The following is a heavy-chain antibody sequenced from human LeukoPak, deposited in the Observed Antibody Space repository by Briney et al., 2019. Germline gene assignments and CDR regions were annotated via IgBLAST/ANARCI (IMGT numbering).Heavy chain of an antibody. D-gene: IGHD2-15*01. J-gene: IGHJ4*02. CDR2: INSSGSST. Sequence: GGSLRLSCAASGFTFSSYAMTWVRQAPGKGLEWVSYINSSGSSTNYADSVKGRFTISRDDAKSSLFLQMNRLREEDTALYYCARPSAALNFDYWGQGTLVTVSS. CDR1: GFTFSSYA. CDR3: ARPSAALNFDY. V-gene: IGHV3-48*02.